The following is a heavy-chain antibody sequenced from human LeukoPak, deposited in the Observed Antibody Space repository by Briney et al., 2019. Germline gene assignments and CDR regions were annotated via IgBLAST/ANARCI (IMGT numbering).Heavy chain of an antibody. CDR1: AASISSSSYY. Sequence: PPQTLSLTCVVSAASISSSSYYWGWLRQSPWKGLEWIGSFSYSGSTNYNPSLKSRITISLDTSNNHFSLKLGSVTAADTAVYYCARHYYYGSGKYVPFDYWGQGTLVTVSS. CDR3: ARHYYYGSGKYVPFDY. V-gene: IGHV4-39*01. CDR2: FSYSGST. D-gene: IGHD3-10*01. J-gene: IGHJ4*02.